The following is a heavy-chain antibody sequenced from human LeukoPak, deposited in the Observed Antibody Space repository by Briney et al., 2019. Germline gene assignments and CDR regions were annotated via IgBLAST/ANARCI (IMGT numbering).Heavy chain of an antibody. CDR2: ISWNGGSI. D-gene: IGHD3-3*01. J-gene: IGHJ3*02. CDR3: AKDVKDFWSGYPNHDAFDI. CDR1: GFTFHDYG. V-gene: IGHV3-20*04. Sequence: PGGSLRLSCAASGFTFHDYGMSWVRQGPGKGLEWVSGISWNGGSIGYADSVKGRFTISRDNAKNSLHLEINSLRAEDTALYYCAKDVKDFWSGYPNHDAFDIWGQGTMVTVS.